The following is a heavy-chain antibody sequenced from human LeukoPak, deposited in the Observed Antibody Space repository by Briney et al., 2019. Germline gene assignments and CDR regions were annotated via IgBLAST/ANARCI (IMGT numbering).Heavy chain of an antibody. CDR3: VRQQTSHGNFDY. J-gene: IGHJ4*02. CDR1: GFTFSNHA. D-gene: IGHD1-26*01. CDR2: IGTAGDT. Sequence: PGGSLILSCATSGFTFSNHAMHWVRQATGKGLEWVSAIGTAGDTFYPGSVKGRFTISRENAKNSLSLQINSLKAEDTAVYYCVRQQTSHGNFDYWGQGTLATVSS. V-gene: IGHV3-13*01.